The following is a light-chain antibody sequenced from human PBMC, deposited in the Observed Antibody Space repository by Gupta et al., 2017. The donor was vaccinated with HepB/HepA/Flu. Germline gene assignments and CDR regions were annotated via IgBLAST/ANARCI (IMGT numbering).Light chain of an antibody. Sequence: QSALTQPASVSGSPVPSITIPCTDTSSDVGGYNYFSWYQQHPGKAPKLMIYDVSNRPSGVSNRFSGSKSGTTASLTISGLEAEAEADYYCSSYTSSSTYVFGTGTKVTVL. CDR1: SSDVGGYNY. V-gene: IGLV2-14*01. J-gene: IGLJ1*01. CDR3: SSYTSSSTYV. CDR2: DVS.